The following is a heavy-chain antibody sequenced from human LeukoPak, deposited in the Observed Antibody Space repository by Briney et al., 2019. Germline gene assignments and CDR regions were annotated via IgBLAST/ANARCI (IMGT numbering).Heavy chain of an antibody. CDR3: AKEGPFSAIFGVVIRAFDY. D-gene: IGHD3-3*01. CDR1: GFTFSSYG. CDR2: ISYDGSNK. V-gene: IGHV3-30*18. Sequence: GGSLRLSCAASGFTFSSYGMHWVRQAPGKGLEWVAVISYDGSNKYYADSVKGRFTIPRDNSKNTLYLQMNSLRAEDTAVYYCAKEGPFSAIFGVVIRAFDYWGQGTLVTVSS. J-gene: IGHJ4*02.